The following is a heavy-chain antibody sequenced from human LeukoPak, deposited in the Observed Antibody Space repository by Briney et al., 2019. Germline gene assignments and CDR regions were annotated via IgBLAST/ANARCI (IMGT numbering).Heavy chain of an antibody. CDR2: IYYSGST. J-gene: IGHJ5*02. D-gene: IGHD2-15*01. CDR3: ARDQDTWFDP. V-gene: IGHV4-61*01. CDR1: GVSISSSNSY. Sequence: SETLSLTCTVSGVSISSSNSYWGWIRQPPGKGLEWIGYIYYSGSTNYNPSLKSRVTISVDTSKNQFSLKLSSVTAADTAVYYCARDQDTWFDPWGQGTLVTVSS.